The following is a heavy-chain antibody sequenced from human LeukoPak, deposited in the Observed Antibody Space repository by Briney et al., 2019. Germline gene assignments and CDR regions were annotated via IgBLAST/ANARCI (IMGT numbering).Heavy chain of an antibody. CDR3: ARGYYVWSGEESRRDY. V-gene: IGHV1-46*01. J-gene: IGHJ4*02. Sequence: GASVKVSCKASGYTFTSYYMHWVRQAPGQGLEWMGIINPSGGSTSYAQKFQGRVTMTRDTSTSTVYMELSSLRSEDTAVYYCARGYYVWSGEESRRDYWGQGTLVTVSS. CDR1: GYTFTSYY. D-gene: IGHD3-3*01. CDR2: INPSGGST.